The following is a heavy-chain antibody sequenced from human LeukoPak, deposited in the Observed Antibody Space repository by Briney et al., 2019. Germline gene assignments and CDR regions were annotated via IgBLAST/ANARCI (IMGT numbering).Heavy chain of an antibody. CDR3: AREVARRYYYYYMDV. J-gene: IGHJ6*03. CDR2: IYTSGST. D-gene: IGHD2-15*01. Sequence: SETLSLTCSVSGDSIRSYYWSWIRQPAGKGLEWIGRIYTSGSTNYNPSLKSRVTMSVDTSKNQFSLKLSSVTAADTAVYYCAREVARRYYYYYMDVWGKGTTVTVSS. CDR1: GDSIRSYY. V-gene: IGHV4-4*07.